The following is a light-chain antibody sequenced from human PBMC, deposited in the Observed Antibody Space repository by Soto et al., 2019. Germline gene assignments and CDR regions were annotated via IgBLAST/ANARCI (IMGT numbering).Light chain of an antibody. CDR1: QNIRSR. CDR2: DAS. J-gene: IGKJ1*01. CDR3: QQYHSYWT. V-gene: IGKV1-5*01. Sequence: DFYMSQFAATLSASVGYRVTITCRASQNIRSRLAWFQQKPGKAPKLLIYDASSLESGVPQRFSGSGSGTEFTLTISSLQTDDFSTYYCQQYHSYWTFGQGTKVDIK.